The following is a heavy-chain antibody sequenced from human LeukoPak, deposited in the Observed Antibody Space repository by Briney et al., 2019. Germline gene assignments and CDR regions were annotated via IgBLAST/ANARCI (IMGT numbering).Heavy chain of an antibody. V-gene: IGHV3-48*01. CDR2: IGIDSGNT. J-gene: IGHJ4*02. D-gene: IGHD1-1*01. Sequence: GGSLRLSCAASGFRFSDYSMNWVRQAPGKGLEWISYIGIDSGNTNYADSVKGRFTISGDKAKNSLYLQMNSLRVEDTAVYYCARDYKSAFDNWGQGTLVTVSS. CDR1: GFRFSDYS. CDR3: ARDYKSAFDN.